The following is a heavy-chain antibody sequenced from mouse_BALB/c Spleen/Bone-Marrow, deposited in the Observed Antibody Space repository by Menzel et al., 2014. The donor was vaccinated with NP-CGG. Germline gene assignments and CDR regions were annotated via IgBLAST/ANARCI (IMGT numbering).Heavy chain of an antibody. CDR1: GFTFSSYG. CDR2: INSNGGST. V-gene: IGHV5-6-3*01. CDR3: ARVWYFDY. J-gene: IGHJ2*03. Sequence: EVKLVESGGGLVLPGGSLKLSCAASGFTFSSYGMSWVRQTPDKRLELVATINSNGGSTYYPDSVKGRFTISRDNAKNTLYLQMSSLKSEDTAMYYCARVWYFDYWGQGTSLTVSS.